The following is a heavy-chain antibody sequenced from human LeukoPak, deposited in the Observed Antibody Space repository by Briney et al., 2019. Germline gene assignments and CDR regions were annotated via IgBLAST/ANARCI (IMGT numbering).Heavy chain of an antibody. D-gene: IGHD3-3*01. V-gene: IGHV4-34*01. J-gene: IGHJ4*02. CDR1: GGSFSGYY. CDR3: ARAWPKGIFRLDY. CDR2: INHSGST. Sequence: SETLSLTCAVYGGSFSGYYWSWIRQPPGKGLEWIGEINHSGSTNYNPSLKSRVTISVDTSKNQFSLKLSSVTAADTAVYYCARAWPKGIFRLDYWGQGTLVTVSS.